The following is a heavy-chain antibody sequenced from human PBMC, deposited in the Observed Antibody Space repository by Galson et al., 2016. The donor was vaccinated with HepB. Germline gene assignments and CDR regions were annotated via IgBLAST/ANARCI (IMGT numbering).Heavy chain of an antibody. CDR2: IYSSGHT. CDR3: MRQRGSDTWAFDY. J-gene: IGHJ4*02. D-gene: IGHD3-10*01. Sequence: IRHPPGKRLEWIGIIYSSGHTHYNPSLKSRVTISIDTSKNQFSLKLTSVTAADTAIYYCMRQRGSDTWAFDYWGQGTLVTVSS. V-gene: IGHV4-39*01.